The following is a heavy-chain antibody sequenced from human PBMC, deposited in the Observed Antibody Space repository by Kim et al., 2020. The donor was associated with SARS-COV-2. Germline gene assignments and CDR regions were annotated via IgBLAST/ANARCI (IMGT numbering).Heavy chain of an antibody. D-gene: IGHD1-1*01. CDR3: AKNALNELERLLLSY. J-gene: IGHJ4*02. Sequence: DPVKGRLPSSRDTPKNTLYLQMNSLRAEDTAVYYCAKNALNELERLLLSYWGQGTLVTVSS. V-gene: IGHV3-23*01.